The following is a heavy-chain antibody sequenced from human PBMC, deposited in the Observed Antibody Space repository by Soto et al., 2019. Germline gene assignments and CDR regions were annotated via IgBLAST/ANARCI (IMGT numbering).Heavy chain of an antibody. Sequence: GGSLRLSCAASGFTFSSYAMSWVRQAPGKGLEWVSAIRGSGGSTYYADSVKGRFTISRDNSKNTLYLQMNSLGAEDTAVYYCAKATGRGYVTGYMDVWGKGTTVTVSS. CDR2: IRGSGGST. D-gene: IGHD5-12*01. J-gene: IGHJ6*03. V-gene: IGHV3-23*01. CDR1: GFTFSSYA. CDR3: AKATGRGYVTGYMDV.